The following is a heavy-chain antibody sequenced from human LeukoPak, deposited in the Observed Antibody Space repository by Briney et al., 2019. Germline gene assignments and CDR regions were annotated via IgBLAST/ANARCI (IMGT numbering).Heavy chain of an antibody. Sequence: GSLRLSCAASGFTYTGYAMHWVRQAPGKGLEWVAVISYDASSEYYADSVRGRFTISRDNAKNSLYLQMNSLRAEDTAVYYCARDRVVVVPAAILPPPGYYYYYGMDVWGQGTTVTVSS. CDR2: ISYDASSE. CDR1: GFTYTGYA. V-gene: IGHV3-30*04. CDR3: ARDRVVVVPAAILPPPGYYYYYGMDV. J-gene: IGHJ6*02. D-gene: IGHD2-2*01.